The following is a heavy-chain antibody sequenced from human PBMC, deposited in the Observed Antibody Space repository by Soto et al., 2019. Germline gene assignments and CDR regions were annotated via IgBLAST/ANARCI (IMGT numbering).Heavy chain of an antibody. CDR1: GGSITSSY. J-gene: IGHJ6*02. V-gene: IGHV4-59*01. CDR2: IYDTGISGYTPST. CDR3: ARGEDPFFYYGFDV. Sequence: SETLSLTCTVAGGSITSSYWSWIRRPPGKGLEWIAYIYDTGISGYTPSTSYNPSLKSRVTMSVDTSQSQFSLKLTAVTAADTAVYYCARGEDPFFYYGFDVWDQGITVTVSS.